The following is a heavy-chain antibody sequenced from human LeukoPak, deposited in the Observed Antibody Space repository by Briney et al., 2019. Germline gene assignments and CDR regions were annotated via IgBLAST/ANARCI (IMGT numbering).Heavy chain of an antibody. CDR1: GFTFRSYW. D-gene: IGHD3-3*01. V-gene: IGHV3-74*01. CDR2: INNDGSST. CDR3: ARVDFWSGYPDYFDY. J-gene: IGHJ4*02. Sequence: GGSLRLSCAASGFTFRSYWMHWVRQAPGKGLVWVSRINNDGSSTSYADSVKGRFTISRDNAKKTLYLQMNSLRAEDTAVYYCARVDFWSGYPDYFDYWGQGTLVTVSS.